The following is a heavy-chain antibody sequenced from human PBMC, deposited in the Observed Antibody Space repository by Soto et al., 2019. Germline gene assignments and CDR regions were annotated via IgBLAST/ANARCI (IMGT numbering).Heavy chain of an antibody. V-gene: IGHV1-46*01. J-gene: IGHJ4*02. D-gene: IGHD3-22*01. Sequence: ASVKVSCKASGYTFTNYCIHWVRQAPGQGLEWMGIINPSSGSTRYAQKFQGRVTMTRETSTSTVYMELSSLTSEDTAVYSCARDGEDSGYYYPAYWGQGTQVTVSS. CDR3: ARDGEDSGYYYPAY. CDR1: GYTFTNYC. CDR2: INPSSGST.